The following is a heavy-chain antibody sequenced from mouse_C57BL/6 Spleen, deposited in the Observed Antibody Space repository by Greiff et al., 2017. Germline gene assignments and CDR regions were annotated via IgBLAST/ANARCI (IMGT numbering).Heavy chain of an antibody. Sequence: VQLVESGPGLVQPSQCLSITCTVSGFSFTSYGVHWVRQSPGKGLEWLGVIWRGGSTDDNAAFLSRLSIRKYNTKRQVFFKLSSLQADDTAIYYCGGGLFCLAYWDQGTLVTVSA. D-gene: IGHD3-3*01. CDR1: GFSFTSYG. V-gene: IGHV2-2*01. CDR3: GGGLFCLAY. J-gene: IGHJ3*01. CDR2: IWRGGST.